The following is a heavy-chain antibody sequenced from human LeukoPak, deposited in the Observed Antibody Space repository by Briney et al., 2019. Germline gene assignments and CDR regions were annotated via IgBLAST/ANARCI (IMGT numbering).Heavy chain of an antibody. J-gene: IGHJ4*02. CDR1: GCSISSGDYY. V-gene: IGHV4-30-4*01. CDR3: ARGAPYSSGWLAGY. Sequence: PSQTLSLTCTVSGCSISSGDYYWSWIRQSPGKGLEWIGYIYYSGSTYYNPSLKSRVTLSIDTSKNHFSLKLSSVTAADTAVYYCARGAPYSSGWLAGYWGQGTLVPVSS. D-gene: IGHD6-19*01. CDR2: IYYSGST.